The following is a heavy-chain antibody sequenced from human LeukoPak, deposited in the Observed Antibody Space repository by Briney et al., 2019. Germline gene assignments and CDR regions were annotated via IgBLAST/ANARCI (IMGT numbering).Heavy chain of an antibody. D-gene: IGHD3-22*01. CDR3: AKETYYYDSSGYLFDY. CDR2: ISGSGGST. Sequence: GGSLRLSCAASGFTFSSYAMSWVRQAPGKGLEWVSAISGSGGSTYYADSERGRFTISRDNSKNTLYLQMNSLRAEDTAVYYCAKETYYYDSSGYLFDYWGQGTLVTVSS. J-gene: IGHJ4*02. V-gene: IGHV3-23*01. CDR1: GFTFSSYA.